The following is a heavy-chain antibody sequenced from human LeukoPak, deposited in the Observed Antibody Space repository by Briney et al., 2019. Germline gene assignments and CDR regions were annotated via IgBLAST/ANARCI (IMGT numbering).Heavy chain of an antibody. CDR1: GFIVTSHS. V-gene: IGHV3-53*01. J-gene: IGHJ6*02. D-gene: IGHD1-1*01. Sequence: GGSLRLSCAASGFIVTSHSMTWVGQAPGKGLEWVSVIHTGGRTRYADSVKGRFTLSSDISNNAIYLQMKSLRAGDTGVYFCTRVLQDFMAREIGMDVWGQGTTVTVSS. CDR3: TRVLQDFMAREIGMDV. CDR2: IHTGGRT.